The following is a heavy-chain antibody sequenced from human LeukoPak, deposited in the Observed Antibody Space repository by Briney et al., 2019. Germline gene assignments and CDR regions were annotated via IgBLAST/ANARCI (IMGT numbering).Heavy chain of an antibody. D-gene: IGHD3-10*01. V-gene: IGHV4-59*01. CDR2: IYYSGYT. Sequence: SETLSLTGTVSGGSISSYYWSWIRQPPGRGLEWIGYIYYSGYTNYNPSLKSRVTISVDTSKNQFSLKLSSVTAADTAVYYCARTTTVRGTYYMDVWGKGTTVTISS. CDR3: ARTTTVRGTYYMDV. CDR1: GGSISSYY. J-gene: IGHJ6*03.